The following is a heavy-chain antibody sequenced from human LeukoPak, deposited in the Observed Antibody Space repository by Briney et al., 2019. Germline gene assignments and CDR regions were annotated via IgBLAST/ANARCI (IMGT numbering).Heavy chain of an antibody. D-gene: IGHD3-22*01. Sequence: AASVKVSCKASGGTFSSYAISWVRRAPGQGLEWMGGIIPIFGTANYAQKFQGRVTITTDESTSTAYMELSSLRSEDTAVYYCARAGPGGYYDSSGYWGHFDYWGQGTLVTVSS. CDR1: GGTFSSYA. CDR3: ARAGPGGYYDSSGYWGHFDY. J-gene: IGHJ4*02. V-gene: IGHV1-69*05. CDR2: IIPIFGTA.